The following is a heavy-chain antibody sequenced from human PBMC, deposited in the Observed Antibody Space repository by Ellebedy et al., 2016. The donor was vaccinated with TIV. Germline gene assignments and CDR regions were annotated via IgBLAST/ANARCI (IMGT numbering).Heavy chain of an antibody. CDR1: GGSIRNYY. Sequence: MPSETLSLTCTVSGGSIRNYYCTWIRQPPGKGLEWIGHMYYSGSSNYNPSLKSRVTMSIDTSKNQFPLKLSSVTAADTAVYYCAAGWVPAAPLQPWGQGTLVTVSS. D-gene: IGHD2-2*01. CDR3: AAGWVPAAPLQP. J-gene: IGHJ5*02. CDR2: MYYSGSS. V-gene: IGHV4-59*12.